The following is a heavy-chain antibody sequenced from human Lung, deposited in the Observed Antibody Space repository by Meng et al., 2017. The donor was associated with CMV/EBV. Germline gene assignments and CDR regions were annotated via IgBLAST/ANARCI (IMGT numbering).Heavy chain of an antibody. CDR2: VGGCDGDT. V-gene: IGHV1-18*01. CDR1: GYTFSRYG. D-gene: IGHD3-9*01. CDR3: ARDWECLDRSDVFDI. Sequence: XXXSCXXSGYTFSRYGISWVRQAPGQGLEWLGWVGGCDGDTNYALEFRGRVTMTTDTVTNTAYMELRSLTSDDTAVYYCARDWECLDRSDVFDIWGQGTMVTVSS. J-gene: IGHJ3*02.